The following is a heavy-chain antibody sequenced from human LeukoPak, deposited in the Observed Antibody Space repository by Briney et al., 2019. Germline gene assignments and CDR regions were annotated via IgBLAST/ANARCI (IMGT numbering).Heavy chain of an antibody. D-gene: IGHD5-18*01. CDR3: ARIHRYGPAGYYGMDV. V-gene: IGHV2-70*11. Sequence: SGPTLVNPTQTLTLTCTFSGFSLRTSGMCVSGIREPPGKALEWLARIGWDDDKYYSTSLKTRLTIFKDTSKNQVVFTMTNMDPVDTATYYCARIHRYGPAGYYGMDVWGQGTTVTVSS. CDR1: GFSLRTSGMC. CDR2: IGWDDDK. J-gene: IGHJ6*02.